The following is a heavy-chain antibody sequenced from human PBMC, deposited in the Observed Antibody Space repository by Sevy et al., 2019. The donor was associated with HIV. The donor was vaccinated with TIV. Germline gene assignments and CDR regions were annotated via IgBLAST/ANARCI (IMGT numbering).Heavy chain of an antibody. J-gene: IGHJ3*02. Sequence: GGSLRLSCKPSGFTVVSYAMNWVRQAPGKGLEWVSTIYGSGSTTYHADSLRGRVSISRDDSKNTLYLQMNSLKTEDTAVYYCAGGRFDSSGSFDAFDIWGQGTMVTVSS. CDR1: GFTVVSYA. V-gene: IGHV3-23*01. CDR3: AGGRFDSSGSFDAFDI. D-gene: IGHD3-22*01. CDR2: IYGSGSTT.